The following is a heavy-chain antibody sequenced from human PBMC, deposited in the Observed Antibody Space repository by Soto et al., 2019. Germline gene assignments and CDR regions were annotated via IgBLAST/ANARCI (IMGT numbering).Heavy chain of an antibody. CDR1: GFTFSDYY. V-gene: IGHV3-11*01. J-gene: IGHJ4*02. CDR2: ISSSGSTI. D-gene: IGHD6-13*01. Sequence: PGGPLRLSCAASGFTFSDYYMSWIRQAPGKGLEWVSYISSSGSTIYYADSVKGRFTISRDNAKNSLYLQMNSLRAEDTAVYYCARDLEESSWTTFDYWGQGTLVTVSS. CDR3: ARDLEESSWTTFDY.